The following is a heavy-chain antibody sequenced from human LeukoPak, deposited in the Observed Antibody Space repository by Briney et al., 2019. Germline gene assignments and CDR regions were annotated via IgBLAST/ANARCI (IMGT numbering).Heavy chain of an antibody. CDR1: GYTFTSYG. V-gene: IGHV1-18*01. Sequence: ASVKVSCKASGYTFTSYGISWVRQAPGQGLEWMGWISAYNGNTNYAQKLQGRVTMTTDTSTSTAYMELRSLRSDDTAVYYCARVAYGDLYNWFDPWGQGTLVTVSS. CDR3: ARVAYGDLYNWFDP. J-gene: IGHJ5*02. D-gene: IGHD4-17*01. CDR2: ISAYNGNT.